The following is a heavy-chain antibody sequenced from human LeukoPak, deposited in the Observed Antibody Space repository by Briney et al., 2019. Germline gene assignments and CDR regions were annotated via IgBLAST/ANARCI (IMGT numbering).Heavy chain of an antibody. V-gene: IGHV4-34*01. D-gene: IGHD6-13*01. Sequence: SETLSLTCAVYGGSFSGYYWSWIRQPPVKGLEWIGEINHSGSTNYNPSLKSRVTISVDTSKNQFSLKLSSVTAADTAVYYCARCQVTGDSSSFHYYSYMDVWGKGTTVTVSS. J-gene: IGHJ6*03. CDR1: GGSFSGYY. CDR3: ARCQVTGDSSSFHYYSYMDV. CDR2: INHSGST.